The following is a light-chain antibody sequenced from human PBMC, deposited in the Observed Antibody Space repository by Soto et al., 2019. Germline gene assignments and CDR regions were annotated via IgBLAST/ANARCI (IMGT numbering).Light chain of an antibody. CDR2: GAS. CDR3: QQYGSSPYT. V-gene: IGKV3-20*01. J-gene: IGKJ2*01. Sequence: EIVLTQSPGSLSLSPGERATLSCRASQSVSNSYLAWYQQKPGQAPRLLIYGASNRATGIPDRFSGSGSGTDFTLTSNRLEAEDFAVYYCQQYGSSPYTFGQGTKLEIK. CDR1: QSVSNSY.